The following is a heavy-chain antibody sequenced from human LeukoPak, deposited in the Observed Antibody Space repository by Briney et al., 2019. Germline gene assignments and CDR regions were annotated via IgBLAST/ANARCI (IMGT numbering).Heavy chain of an antibody. D-gene: IGHD3-3*02. Sequence: GGSLRLSCAASGFTFSTYWLSWVRQAPGKGPEGVANIRQDGGEKYYVDSVKGRFTISRDNAKSSLYLQMNSLRAEDTAVYYCVTFPGAALGGLDFWGQGTKVTVS. CDR3: VTFPGAALGGLDF. V-gene: IGHV3-7*01. CDR1: GFTFSTYW. CDR2: IRQDGGEK. J-gene: IGHJ3*01.